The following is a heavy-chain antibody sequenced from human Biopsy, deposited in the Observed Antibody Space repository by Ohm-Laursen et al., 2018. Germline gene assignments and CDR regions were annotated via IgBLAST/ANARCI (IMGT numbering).Heavy chain of an antibody. Sequence: SETLSLTCTVSGDSISSYYWSWIRQPPGKGLEWIGYVYYTGSTDYNPSLQSRVTISVDTSKNHFSLRLRSVTPADTAIYCARDRGYYSDGTVPGYFDLWGRGTLVTVSS. CDR3: ARDRGYYSDGTVPGYFDL. V-gene: IGHV4-59*01. CDR2: VYYTGST. CDR1: GDSISSYY. D-gene: IGHD3-22*01. J-gene: IGHJ2*01.